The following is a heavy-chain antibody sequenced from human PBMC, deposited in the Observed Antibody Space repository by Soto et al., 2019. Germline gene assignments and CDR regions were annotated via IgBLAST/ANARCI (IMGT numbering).Heavy chain of an antibody. V-gene: IGHV4-59*12. Sequence: PSETLSLTCTVSGGSISSYYWSWIRQPPGKGLEWIGYIYHSGSTYYNPSLKSRVTISVDRSKNQSSLKLSSVTAADTAVYYCARVPDRWGQGTLVTVS. CDR1: GGSISSYY. J-gene: IGHJ5*02. CDR2: IYHSGST. CDR3: ARVPDR. D-gene: IGHD2-2*01.